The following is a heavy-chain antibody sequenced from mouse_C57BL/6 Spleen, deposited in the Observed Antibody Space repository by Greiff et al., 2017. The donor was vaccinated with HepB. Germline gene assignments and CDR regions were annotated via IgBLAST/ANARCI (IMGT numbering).Heavy chain of an antibody. V-gene: IGHV1-62-2*01. D-gene: IGHD2-4*01. Sequence: QVQLQQSGAELVKPGASVKLSCKASGYTFTEYTIHWVKQRSGQGLEWIGWFYPGSGSIKYNEKFKDKATLTADKSSSTVYMELSRVTSEDSAVYFCARHEEDYDYDSYYFDYWGQGTTLTVSS. CDR1: GYTFTEYT. J-gene: IGHJ2*01. CDR2: FYPGSGSI. CDR3: ARHEEDYDYDSYYFDY.